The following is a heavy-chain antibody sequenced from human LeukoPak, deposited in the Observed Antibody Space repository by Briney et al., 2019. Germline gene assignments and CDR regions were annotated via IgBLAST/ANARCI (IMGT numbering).Heavy chain of an antibody. J-gene: IGHJ4*02. CDR1: GGSISSSSYY. CDR2: IYNSGST. CDR3: ARREYYDSSGYR. D-gene: IGHD3-22*01. Sequence: RSGTLSLTCTVSGGSISSSSYYWGWIRQPPGKGLEWVGSIYNSGSTYYNPSLKSRVTISVDTSKNQFSLKLSSVTAADTAVYFCARREYYDSSGYRWGQGTLVTVSS. V-gene: IGHV4-39*01.